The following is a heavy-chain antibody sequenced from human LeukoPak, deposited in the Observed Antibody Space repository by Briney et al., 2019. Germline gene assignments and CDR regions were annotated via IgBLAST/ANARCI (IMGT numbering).Heavy chain of an antibody. CDR2: IYYSGST. CDR1: GGSISSYY. CDR3: ARGFTMVRGVKKQRYYYMDV. Sequence: SETLSLTCTVSGGSISSYYCSWIRQPPGKGLEWIGYIYYSGSTNYNPSLKSRVTISVDTSKNQFSLKLSSVTAADTAVYYCARGFTMVRGVKKQRYYYMDVWGKGTTVTVSS. V-gene: IGHV4-59*01. J-gene: IGHJ6*03. D-gene: IGHD3-10*01.